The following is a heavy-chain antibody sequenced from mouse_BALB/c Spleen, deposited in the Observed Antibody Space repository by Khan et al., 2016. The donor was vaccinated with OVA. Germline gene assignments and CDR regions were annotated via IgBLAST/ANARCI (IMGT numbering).Heavy chain of an antibody. V-gene: IGHV2-9*02. CDR1: GFSLTSYG. J-gene: IGHJ2*01. CDR3: ARKRESDYFDY. CDR2: IWAGGST. Sequence: VQLVESGPGLVAPSQSLSITCTVSGFSLTSYGIHWVRQPPGKGLEWLGIIWAGGSTNYNSALMSRLSISKDNSRSQVFLKMNSLQTDDTAMYFCARKRESDYFDYWGQGTTLTVSS.